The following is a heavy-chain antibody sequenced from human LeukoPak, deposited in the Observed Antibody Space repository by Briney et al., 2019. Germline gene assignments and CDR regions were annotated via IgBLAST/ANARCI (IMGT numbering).Heavy chain of an antibody. J-gene: IGHJ5*02. Sequence: GGSLRLSCPASGFTFNDYYMSWIRQAPGKGLEWLSYINIGGTNTHYADSVKGRFTISGDNAKKSLYLEMNNLRAEDTAVYYCATDGAGFDTWGQGVLVTVSS. V-gene: IGHV3-11*04. CDR2: INIGGTNT. CDR3: ATDGAGFDT. CDR1: GFTFNDYY.